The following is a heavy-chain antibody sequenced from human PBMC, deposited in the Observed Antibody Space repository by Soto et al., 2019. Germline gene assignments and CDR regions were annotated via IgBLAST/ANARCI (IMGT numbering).Heavy chain of an antibody. D-gene: IGHD3-10*01. CDR3: ARRNYGSGKTDY. CDR2: IYYTGST. Sequence: PSETLSLTCTVSGGSISSSSYYWGWIRQPPGRGLEWIGNIYYTGSTYYNPSLKSRVTISVDTSMNQFSLKLSSVTAADTAVYYCARRNYGSGKTDYWGQGTLVTVSS. J-gene: IGHJ4*02. CDR1: GGSISSSSYY. V-gene: IGHV4-39*01.